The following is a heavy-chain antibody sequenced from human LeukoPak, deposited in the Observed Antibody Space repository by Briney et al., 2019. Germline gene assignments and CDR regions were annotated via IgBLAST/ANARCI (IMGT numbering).Heavy chain of an antibody. CDR1: GGTFSSYA. Sequence: SSVKVSCKASGGTFSSYAISWVRQAPGQGLEWMGGIIPIFGTVNYAQKFQGRVTITTDESTSTAYMELSRLRSEDTAVYYCARAYGGNSVDAFDIWGQGTMVTVSS. CDR3: ARAYGGNSVDAFDI. J-gene: IGHJ3*02. V-gene: IGHV1-69*05. D-gene: IGHD4-23*01. CDR2: IIPIFGTV.